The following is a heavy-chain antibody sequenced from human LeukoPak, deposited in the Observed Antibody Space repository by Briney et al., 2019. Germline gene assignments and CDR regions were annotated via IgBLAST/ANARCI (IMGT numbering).Heavy chain of an antibody. CDR1: GYTFTGYY. CDR3: ARGAGYCSSTSCYNVFDP. D-gene: IGHD2-2*02. CDR2: INPNSGGT. V-gene: IGHV1-2*02. J-gene: IGHJ5*02. Sequence: ASVKVSCKASGYTFTGYYMHWVRQAPGQGLEWMGWINPNSGGTSYAQKFQGRVTMTRDTSISTAYMELSRLRSDDTAVYYCARGAGYCSSTSCYNVFDPWGQGTLVTVSS.